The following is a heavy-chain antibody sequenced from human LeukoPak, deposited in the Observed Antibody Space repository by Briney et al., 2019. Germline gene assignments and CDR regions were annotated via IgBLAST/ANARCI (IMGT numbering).Heavy chain of an antibody. D-gene: IGHD2-2*01. CDR1: GGTFSSYA. CDR3: ARGPEYCSSTSCYAGGSFY. J-gene: IGHJ4*02. CDR2: IIPIFGTA. V-gene: IGHV1-69*13. Sequence: SVKVSCKASGGTFSSYATSWVRQAPGQGLEWMGGIIPIFGTANYAQKFQGRVTITADESTSTAYMELSSLRSEDTAVYYCARGPEYCSSTSCYAGGSFYWGQGTLVTVSS.